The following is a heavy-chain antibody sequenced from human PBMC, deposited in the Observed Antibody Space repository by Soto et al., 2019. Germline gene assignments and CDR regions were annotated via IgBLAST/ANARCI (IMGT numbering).Heavy chain of an antibody. V-gene: IGHV3-23*01. CDR2: IKAGGGDT. Sequence: EVQLLGSGGGLVRPGGSLRLSCAASGFTFSIFPMSWVRQAPGKWPEWVAAIKAGGGDTYYADSVKGRFTISRDNSENILYLQMNSLTVEDTAMYYCKRDVVASSPPGADYWGQGTLVTVSS. D-gene: IGHD5-12*01. J-gene: IGHJ4*02. CDR3: KRDVVASSPPGADY. CDR1: GFTFSIFP.